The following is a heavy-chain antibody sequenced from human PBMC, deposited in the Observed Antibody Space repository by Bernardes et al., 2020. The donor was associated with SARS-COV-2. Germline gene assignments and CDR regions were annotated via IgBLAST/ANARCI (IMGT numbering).Heavy chain of an antibody. J-gene: IGHJ5*02. CDR3: ATGPAAYRGGWFDP. V-gene: IGHV1-24*01. CDR1: GYTLNALS. Sequence: ASVKVSCMVSGYTLNALSMHWVRQAPGQGLEWMGGFAPEDGETNYAQKFQGRVTMTEDTSTDTAYMELSSLRSEDTAVYYCATGPAAYRGGWFDPWGQGTLGTVSA. D-gene: IGHD2-2*01. CDR2: FAPEDGET.